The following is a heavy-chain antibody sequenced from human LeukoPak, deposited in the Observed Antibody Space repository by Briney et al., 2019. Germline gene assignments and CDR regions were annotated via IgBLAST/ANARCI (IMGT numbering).Heavy chain of an antibody. J-gene: IGHJ4*02. CDR3: ARVWNNGTVDY. CDR1: GFTLSTYW. V-gene: IGHV3-7*01. D-gene: IGHD1/OR15-1a*01. CDR2: IKQDGSEQ. Sequence: QPGGSLRLSCAASGFTLSTYWMRWDRQAPGKGLEWVANIKQDGSEQHYVDSVKGRFTISRDNAKNSLYLQMTSLRAEDTAVYYCARVWNNGTVDYWGQGTLVTVSS.